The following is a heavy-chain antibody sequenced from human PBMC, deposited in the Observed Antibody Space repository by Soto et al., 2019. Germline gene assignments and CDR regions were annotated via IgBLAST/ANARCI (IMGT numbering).Heavy chain of an antibody. CDR3: ARQANDYGDYDAWFDP. CDR1: GGSFSGYY. CDR2: FNRSGST. V-gene: IGHV4-34*01. D-gene: IGHD4-17*01. Sequence: PSETLSLTCAVYGGSFSGYYWSWIRQPPGKGLEWIREFNRSGSTNYNPSLKSRVTISVDTSKNQFSLKLSSVTAADTAVYYCARQANDYGDYDAWFDPWGPGTLVTGSS. J-gene: IGHJ5*02.